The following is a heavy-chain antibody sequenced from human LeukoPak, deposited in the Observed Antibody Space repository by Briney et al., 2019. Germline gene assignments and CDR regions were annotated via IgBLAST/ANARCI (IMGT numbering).Heavy chain of an antibody. CDR1: GFTFDDYT. CDR2: ISWDDGNT. V-gene: IGHV3-43*01. J-gene: IGHJ6*03. CDR3: AQGPSCYDYYYYYYMDV. D-gene: IGHD2-2*01. Sequence: GGSLRLSCAASGFTFDDYTMHWVRQAPGKGLEWVSLISWDDGNTYYADSVKGRFTISRDNSKNSLYLQMNSLRTEDTALYYCAQGPSCYDYYYYYYMDVWGKGTTVTVSS.